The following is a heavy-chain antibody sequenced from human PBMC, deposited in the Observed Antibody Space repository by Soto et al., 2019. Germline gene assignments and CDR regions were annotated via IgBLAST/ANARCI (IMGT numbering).Heavy chain of an antibody. D-gene: IGHD3-16*02. CDR2: ISAYNGNT. J-gene: IGHJ4*02. CDR1: GYTFTSYG. CDR3: ARDSRGYDYVWGSYRLFDY. V-gene: IGHV1-18*01. Sequence: QVQLVQSGAEVKKPGASVKVSCKASGYTFTSYGIIWVRQAPGQGLEWMGWISAYNGNTNYAQKLQGRVTMTTDTSTSTAYMELRSLRSDDTAVYYCARDSRGYDYVWGSYRLFDYWGQGTLVTVSS.